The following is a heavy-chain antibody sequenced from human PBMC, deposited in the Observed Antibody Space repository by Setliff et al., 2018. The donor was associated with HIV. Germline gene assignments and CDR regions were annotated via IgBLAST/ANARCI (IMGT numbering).Heavy chain of an antibody. CDR3: ARTIVWSGSNYYFDY. CDR2: IYYSGST. CDR1: GGSVGSGSYY. Sequence: SETLSLTCTVSGGSVGSGSYYWSWIRQSPGKGLEWIGYIYYSGSTTYNPTLKSRVTMSIDTSKNQFSLKVRSVSAADTAVYYCARTIVWSGSNYYFDYWGQGTLVTVSS. D-gene: IGHD3-3*01. J-gene: IGHJ4*02. V-gene: IGHV4-61*01.